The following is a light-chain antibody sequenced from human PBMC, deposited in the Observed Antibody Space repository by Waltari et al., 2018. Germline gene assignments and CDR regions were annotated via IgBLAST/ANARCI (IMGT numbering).Light chain of an antibody. CDR1: SNDIGNYNL. J-gene: IGLJ3*02. CDR3: CSYAGRSTWV. CDR2: EVY. V-gene: IGLV2-23*02. Sequence: QSALTQPASVSGSPGQPITISCTGTSNDIGNYNLVSWYQQHPGKAPKLMIYEVYNRPSGVSNRLSGAKSGNTASLTIFGLQAEDEADYYCCSYAGRSTWVFGGGTKVTVL.